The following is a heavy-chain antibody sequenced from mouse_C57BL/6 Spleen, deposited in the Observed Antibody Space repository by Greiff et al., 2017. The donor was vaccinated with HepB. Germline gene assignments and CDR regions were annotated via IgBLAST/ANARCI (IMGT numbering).Heavy chain of an antibody. D-gene: IGHD1-1*01. CDR1: GYTFTDYY. CDR2: IYPGSGNT. CDR3: AAAYDYFDY. V-gene: IGHV1-76*01. J-gene: IGHJ2*01. Sequence: QVQLQQSGAELVRPGASVKLSCKASGYTFTDYYINWVKQRPGQGLEWIARIYPGSGNTYYNEKFKGKATLTAEKSSSTAYMQLSSLTSEDSAVYFCAAAYDYFDYWGQGTTLTVSS.